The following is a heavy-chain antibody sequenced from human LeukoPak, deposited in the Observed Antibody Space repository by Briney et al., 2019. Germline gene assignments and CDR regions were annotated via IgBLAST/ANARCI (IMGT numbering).Heavy chain of an antibody. CDR3: AKARTRYSGSYFDY. CDR1: GFTFSSYG. V-gene: IGHV3-30*02. D-gene: IGHD1-26*01. J-gene: IGHJ4*02. CDR2: IRYDGSNK. Sequence: GGSLRLSCAASGFTFSSYGMHWVRQAPGKGLEWVAFIRYDGSNKYYADSVKGRFTISRDNSKNTLYLQMNSLRAEDTAVYYCAKARTRYSGSYFDYWGQGTLVTVSS.